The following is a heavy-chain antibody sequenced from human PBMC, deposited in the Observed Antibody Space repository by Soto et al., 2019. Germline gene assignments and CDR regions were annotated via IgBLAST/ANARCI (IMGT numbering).Heavy chain of an antibody. Sequence: GGSLRLSCAVSGFTFDDNAMHWVRQAPEKGLEWVSGINWKSDIGYADSVKDRFTISRDNAENSLYLQMNSLRAEDTALYYCAISQDRGGRTTFIYWGQGTQVTVSS. J-gene: IGHJ4*02. D-gene: IGHD3-16*01. V-gene: IGHV3-9*01. CDR1: GFTFDDNA. CDR3: AISQDRGGRTTFIY. CDR2: INWKSDI.